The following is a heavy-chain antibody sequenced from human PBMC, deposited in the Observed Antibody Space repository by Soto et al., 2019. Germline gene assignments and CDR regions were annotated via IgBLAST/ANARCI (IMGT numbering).Heavy chain of an antibody. V-gene: IGHV5-51*01. CDR1: GYSFTSYW. Sequence: GESLKISCKGSGYSFTSYWIGWVRQMPGKGLEWMGIIYPGDSDTRYSPSFQGQVTISADKSINTAYLQWSSLKASDTAMYYCAIHEEGTYYDILTGYYAFDIWGQGTMVTVSS. CDR2: IYPGDSDT. D-gene: IGHD3-9*01. J-gene: IGHJ3*02. CDR3: AIHEEGTYYDILTGYYAFDI.